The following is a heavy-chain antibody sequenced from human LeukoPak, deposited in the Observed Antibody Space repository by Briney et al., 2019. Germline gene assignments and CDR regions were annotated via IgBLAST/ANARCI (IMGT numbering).Heavy chain of an antibody. Sequence: SETLSLTCAVSGGSISSGGYSWSWIRQPPGKGLEWIGYIYHSGSTYYNPSLKSRVTISVDRSKNQFSLKLSSVTAADTAVYYCARGAGDGYNYLHYWGQGTLVTASS. CDR3: ARGAGDGYNYLHY. V-gene: IGHV4-30-2*01. CDR1: GGSISSGGYS. J-gene: IGHJ4*02. CDR2: IYHSGST. D-gene: IGHD5-24*01.